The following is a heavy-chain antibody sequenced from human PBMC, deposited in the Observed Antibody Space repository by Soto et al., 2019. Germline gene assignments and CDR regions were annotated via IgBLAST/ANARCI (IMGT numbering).Heavy chain of an antibody. D-gene: IGHD4-17*01. CDR3: ARVRSTVTTCYSGYYFLY. J-gene: IGHJ4*02. CDR2: INAGNGNT. CDR1: GYTFTSYA. Sequence: ASVKVSCKASGYTFTSYAMHWVRQAPGQRLEWMGWINAGNGNTKYSQKFQGRVTITRDTSASTAYMELSSLRSEDTAVYYCARVRSTVTTCYSGYYFLYWGQTTLVSV. V-gene: IGHV1-3*01.